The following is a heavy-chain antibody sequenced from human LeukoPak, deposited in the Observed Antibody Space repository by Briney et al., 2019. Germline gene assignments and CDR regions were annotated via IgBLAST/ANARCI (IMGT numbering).Heavy chain of an antibody. D-gene: IGHD1-26*01. J-gene: IGHJ4*02. Sequence: GGSLRLSCAASGFTFSSYAMHWVRQAPGKGLEYVSAISSNGGSTYYANSVKGRFTISRDNSKNTLYLQMGSLRAEDMAVYYCARDLVGATTGFDYWGQGTLVTVSS. CDR1: GFTFSSYA. CDR2: ISSNGGST. V-gene: IGHV3-64*01. CDR3: ARDLVGATTGFDY.